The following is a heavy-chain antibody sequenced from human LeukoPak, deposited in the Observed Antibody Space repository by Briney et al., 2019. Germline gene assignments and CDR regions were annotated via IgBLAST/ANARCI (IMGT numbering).Heavy chain of an antibody. D-gene: IGHD4-23*01. CDR1: GFTFSSYS. Sequence: GGSLRLSCAASGFTFSSYSMHWIRQAPGKGLEWVSYISGSSRTMYYADSVEGRFTISRDNAKNSLYLQMNSLRAEDTAVYYCARDLGLYDYGGNIDYWGQGTLVTVSS. J-gene: IGHJ4*02. V-gene: IGHV3-48*04. CDR3: ARDLGLYDYGGNIDY. CDR2: ISGSSRTM.